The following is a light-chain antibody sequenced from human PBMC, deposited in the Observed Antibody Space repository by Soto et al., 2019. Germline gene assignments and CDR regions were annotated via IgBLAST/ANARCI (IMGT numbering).Light chain of an antibody. J-gene: IGKJ1*01. Sequence: IVLTQVPGTLSLAPGERATLSCRASQSVSSYLAWYQQKPGQAPRLLIYDASNRATGIPDRFSASGSGTDFTLTISRLEPEDFAVYYCQQYGYSPKTFGQGTKVDIK. CDR3: QQYGYSPKT. CDR2: DAS. V-gene: IGKV3-20*01. CDR1: QSVSSY.